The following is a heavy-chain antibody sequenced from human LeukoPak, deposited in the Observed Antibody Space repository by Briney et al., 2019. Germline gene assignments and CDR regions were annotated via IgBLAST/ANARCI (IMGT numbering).Heavy chain of an antibody. CDR1: GGSSSSNSNY. CDR2: ISYGGST. J-gene: IGHJ4*02. Sequence: PSETLSLTCTVSGGSSSSNSNYWPWIRQPPGRGLEWIGSISYGGSTYYSPSLESRVTISVDTSKNQFSLRLSSVTAADTAVYYCARQALWFFDHWGQGTLVTVSS. D-gene: IGHD2-21*01. V-gene: IGHV4-39*01. CDR3: ARQALWFFDH.